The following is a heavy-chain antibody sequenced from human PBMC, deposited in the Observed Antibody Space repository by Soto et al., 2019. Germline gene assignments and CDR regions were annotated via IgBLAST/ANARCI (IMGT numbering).Heavy chain of an antibody. D-gene: IGHD2-15*01. V-gene: IGHV1-69*12. CDR3: ASPPGDCSGGSCPYYYYGMDV. Sequence: QVQLVQSGAEVKKPGSSVKVSSKASGGTFSSYAISWVRQAPGQGLEWMGGIIPIFGTANYAQKFQGRVTITADESTSTAYMELSSLRSEDTAVYYCASPPGDCSGGSCPYYYYGMDVWGQGTTVTVSS. CDR2: IIPIFGTA. J-gene: IGHJ6*02. CDR1: GGTFSSYA.